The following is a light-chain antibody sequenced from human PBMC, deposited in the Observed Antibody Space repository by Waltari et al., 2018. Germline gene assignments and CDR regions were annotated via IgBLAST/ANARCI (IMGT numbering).Light chain of an antibody. CDR1: SSDVGSYNF. CDR2: DVS. V-gene: IGLV2-23*02. Sequence: QSALTQPASVSGSPGQSITISCTGTSSDVGSYNFLSWYQQHPGKAPKFMIYDVSKRPSGVSNRFSGSKSGNTASLTISGLQAEDEADYYCCSYAGTSTVIFGGGTKLTVL. J-gene: IGLJ2*01. CDR3: CSYAGTSTVI.